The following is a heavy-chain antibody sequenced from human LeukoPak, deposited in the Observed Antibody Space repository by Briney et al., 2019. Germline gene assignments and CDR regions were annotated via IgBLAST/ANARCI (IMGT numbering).Heavy chain of an antibody. Sequence: GGSLRLSCVASGFTFTNYWMTWIRQTPEKGLEWVASIKNDETEVHYVDSVKGRFTISRDNAKNSLYLQMNSLRAEDTAVYYCARSWLIVGATPPTDVWGQGTTVSVSS. D-gene: IGHD1-26*01. CDR1: GFTFTNYW. J-gene: IGHJ6*02. CDR2: IKNDETEV. V-gene: IGHV3-7*01. CDR3: ARSWLIVGATPPTDV.